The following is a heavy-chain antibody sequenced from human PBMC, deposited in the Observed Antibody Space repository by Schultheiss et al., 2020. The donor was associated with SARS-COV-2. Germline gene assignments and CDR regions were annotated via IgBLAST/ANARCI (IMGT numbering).Heavy chain of an antibody. CDR1: GFTFSSYA. J-gene: IGHJ4*02. CDR3: ARDRSYCSSTSCYTGIDY. CDR2: ISYDGSNK. Sequence: GGSLRLSCAASGFTFSSYAMHWVRQAPGKGLEWVVVISYDGSNKYYADSVKGRFTISRDNSKNTLYLQMNSLRAEDTAVYYCARDRSYCSSTSCYTGIDYWGQGTLVTVSS. V-gene: IGHV3-30-3*01. D-gene: IGHD2-2*02.